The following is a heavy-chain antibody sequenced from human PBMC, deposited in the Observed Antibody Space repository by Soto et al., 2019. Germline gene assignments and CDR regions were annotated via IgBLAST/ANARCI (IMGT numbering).Heavy chain of an antibody. J-gene: IGHJ4*02. V-gene: IGHV3-33*01. Sequence: QVQLVESGGGVVQPGRSLRLSCAASGFTFSSYGMHWVRQAPGKGLEWVAVIWYDGSNKYYADSVKGRFTISRDNSKNTLYLQMNSLRAEDTAVYYCARDPVLMVYAREGNYFDYWGQGTLVTVSS. D-gene: IGHD2-8*01. CDR1: GFTFSSYG. CDR3: ARDPVLMVYAREGNYFDY. CDR2: IWYDGSNK.